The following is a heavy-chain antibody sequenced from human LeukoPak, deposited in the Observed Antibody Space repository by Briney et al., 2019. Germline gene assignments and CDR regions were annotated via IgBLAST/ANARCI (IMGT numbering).Heavy chain of an antibody. CDR2: ISGSGGST. D-gene: IGHD5-12*01. CDR1: GFTFSRYA. J-gene: IGHJ4*02. V-gene: IGHV3-23*01. CDR3: AKDGEATEFSFYFDY. Sequence: PGGSLRLSCSASGFTFSRYAMHWVRQAPGKGLEWVSAISGSGGSTYYADSVKGRFTISRDNSKNTLYLQMNSLRAEDTAVYYCAKDGEATEFSFYFDYWGQGTLVTVSS.